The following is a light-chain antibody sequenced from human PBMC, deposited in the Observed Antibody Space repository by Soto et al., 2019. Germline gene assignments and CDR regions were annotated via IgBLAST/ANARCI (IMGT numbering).Light chain of an antibody. V-gene: IGKV3-20*01. CDR2: GAS. Sequence: ESVLTQSPGTLSLSPGDTVTLSCRASQSLDSGYLIWYQQKPGQAPRLLIYGASSRATGIPDRFRGSGSGTDFTLTISRLEPEDFAVYYCQQYGNPLTFGGGTKVEIK. CDR3: QQYGNPLT. J-gene: IGKJ4*01. CDR1: QSLDSGY.